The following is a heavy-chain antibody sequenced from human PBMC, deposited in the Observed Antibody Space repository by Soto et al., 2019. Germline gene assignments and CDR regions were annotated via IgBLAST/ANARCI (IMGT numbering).Heavy chain of an antibody. V-gene: IGHV3-7*01. D-gene: IGHD3-10*01. CDR1: GFTFSSYW. CDR3: ARGKVSLYYYYGMDV. J-gene: IGHJ6*02. Sequence: EVQLVESGGGLVQPGGSLRLSCAASGFTFSSYWMSWVREAPGKGLEWVANIKQDGSEKYYVDSVKGRFTISRDNAKNSLYLQMNSLRAEDTAVYYCARGKVSLYYYYGMDVWGQGTTVTVSS. CDR2: IKQDGSEK.